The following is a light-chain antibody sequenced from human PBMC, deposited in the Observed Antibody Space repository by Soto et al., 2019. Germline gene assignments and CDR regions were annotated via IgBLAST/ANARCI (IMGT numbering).Light chain of an antibody. CDR1: SSDVGGYNY. Sequence: PASVSGSPGQSITISCTGTSSDVGGYNYVSWYQQHPGKAPKLMIYDVSNRPSGVSNRFSGSKSGNTASLTISGLQAEDEADYYCSSYTSSSTPVFGTGTKVTVL. CDR3: SSYTSSSTPV. CDR2: DVS. V-gene: IGLV2-14*01. J-gene: IGLJ1*01.